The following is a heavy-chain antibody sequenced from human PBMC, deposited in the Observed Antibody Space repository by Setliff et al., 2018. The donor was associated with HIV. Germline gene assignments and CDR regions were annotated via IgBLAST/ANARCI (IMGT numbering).Heavy chain of an antibody. Sequence: ASVKVSCKASGYTFTGYYMHWVRQAPGQGLEWMGWINPNSGDTNYAQKFQGRVTMTTDTSISTAYMELSRLRSDDTAVYYCARGRELPGSPYYFDYWGQGTLVTVS. CDR1: GYTFTGYY. J-gene: IGHJ4*02. D-gene: IGHD1-26*01. V-gene: IGHV1-2*02. CDR2: INPNSGDT. CDR3: ARGRELPGSPYYFDY.